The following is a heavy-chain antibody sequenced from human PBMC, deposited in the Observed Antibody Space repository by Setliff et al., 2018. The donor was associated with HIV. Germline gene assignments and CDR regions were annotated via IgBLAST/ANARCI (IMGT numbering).Heavy chain of an antibody. CDR1: GFTFSSYE. V-gene: IGHV3-48*03. Sequence: PGGSLRLSCAASGFTFSSYEMTWVRQAPGKGLECISYISRDSDRIHYADSVKGRFTVSRGNAKNSLFLQMHSLRAEDTAVYYCARVTTGTTAGDYWGQGTLVTVSS. D-gene: IGHD1-1*01. CDR3: ARVTTGTTAGDY. CDR2: ISRDSDRI. J-gene: IGHJ4*02.